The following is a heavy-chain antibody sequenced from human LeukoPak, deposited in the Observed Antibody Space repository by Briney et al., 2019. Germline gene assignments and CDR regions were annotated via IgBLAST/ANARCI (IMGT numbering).Heavy chain of an antibody. V-gene: IGHV4-4*07. CDR3: ARSDYYDSSGYPTRLNWFDP. D-gene: IGHD3-22*01. CDR2: IYITGST. CDR1: GGSLSSYY. J-gene: IGHJ5*02. Sequence: SETLSLTCTVSGGSLSSYYWSWIRQPAGKGLEWIGRIYITGSTNYNPSLKSRVTMSVDTSKNQFSLKLSSVTAADTAVYYCARSDYYDSSGYPTRLNWFDPWGQGTLVTVSS.